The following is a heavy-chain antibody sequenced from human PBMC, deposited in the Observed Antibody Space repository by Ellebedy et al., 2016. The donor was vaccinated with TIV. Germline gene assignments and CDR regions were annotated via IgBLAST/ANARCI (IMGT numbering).Heavy chain of an antibody. V-gene: IGHV5-51*01. Sequence: GGSLRLSXKGSGYSFTSYWIGWVRQLPGRGLEWMGTVYPSDSDARYSPSFQGQVTISVDKSITTAYLQWSSLKASDTAMYYCARRDGDYWGQGTMVIVSS. CDR1: GYSFTSYW. CDR2: VYPSDSDA. J-gene: IGHJ4*02. CDR3: ARRDGDY.